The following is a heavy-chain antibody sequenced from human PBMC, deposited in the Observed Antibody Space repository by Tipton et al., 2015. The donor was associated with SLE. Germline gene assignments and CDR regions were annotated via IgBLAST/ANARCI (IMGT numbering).Heavy chain of an antibody. CDR1: GGSIGTDY. Sequence: TLSLTCTVSGGSIGTDYWSWIRQPPGKGLEWIGYIDYSGNTYYNPSLKSRLTISMDTSKNQFSLDLRSVTAADTALYYCARDPIPATGVSFDYWGQGTLVTVSS. V-gene: IGHV4-59*06. CDR2: IDYSGNT. D-gene: IGHD6-13*01. J-gene: IGHJ4*02. CDR3: ARDPIPATGVSFDY.